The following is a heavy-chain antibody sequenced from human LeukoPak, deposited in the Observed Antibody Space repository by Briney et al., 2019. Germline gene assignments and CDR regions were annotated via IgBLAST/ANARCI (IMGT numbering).Heavy chain of an antibody. D-gene: IGHD6-13*01. CDR1: GYSISSGYY. CDR3: ASGGQQLVHAFDI. V-gene: IGHV4-38-2*01. J-gene: IGHJ3*02. CDR2: IYHSGST. Sequence: SETLSLTCAVSGYSISSGYYWGWIRQPPGKGLEWIGSIYHSGSTYYDPSLKSRVTISVDTSKNQFSLKLSSVTAADTAVYYCASGGQQLVHAFDIWGQGTMVTVSS.